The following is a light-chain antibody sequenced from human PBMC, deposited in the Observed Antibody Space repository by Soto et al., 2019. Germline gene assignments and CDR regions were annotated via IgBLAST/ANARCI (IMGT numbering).Light chain of an antibody. CDR1: QSVSSW. CDR3: HQYSSYS. CDR2: DAS. J-gene: IGKJ2*01. V-gene: IGKV1-5*01. Sequence: DIPMTQSPSTLSASVGDRVTITCRASQSVSSWLAWYQQRPGKAPKLLIYDASNLESEVPSRFSGSGSGTEFTLTISSLQPDDFATYYCHQYSSYSFGQGTKVEIK.